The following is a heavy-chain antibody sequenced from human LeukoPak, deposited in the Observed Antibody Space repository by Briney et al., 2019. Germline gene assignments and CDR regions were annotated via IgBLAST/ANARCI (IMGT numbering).Heavy chain of an antibody. CDR2: IGTAGDT. CDR1: GFTFSSYD. Sequence: PGGSLRLSCAASGFTFSSYDMHWVRQATGKGLEWVSAIGTAGDTYYPGSVKGRFTISRENAKNSLYLQMNSLRAGDTAVYYCARARQQLVQGPWDYYGMDVWGQGTTVTVSS. J-gene: IGHJ6*02. CDR3: ARARQQLVQGPWDYYGMDV. D-gene: IGHD6-13*01. V-gene: IGHV3-13*01.